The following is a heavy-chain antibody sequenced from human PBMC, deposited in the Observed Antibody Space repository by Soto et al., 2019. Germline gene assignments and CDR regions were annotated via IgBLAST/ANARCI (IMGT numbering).Heavy chain of an antibody. J-gene: IGHJ5*02. CDR1: GGSISSGGYY. CDR3: ARSVDP. V-gene: IGHV4-31*01. Sequence: QVQLQESGPGLVKPSQTLSLTCTVSGGSISSGGYYWSWIRQHPGKGLEWIGYIYYSGSTYYNPSIKSPVTTPLDTSKNPSSLKLSSVTAADTAVYYCARSVDPWGQGTLVTVSS. CDR2: IYYSGST.